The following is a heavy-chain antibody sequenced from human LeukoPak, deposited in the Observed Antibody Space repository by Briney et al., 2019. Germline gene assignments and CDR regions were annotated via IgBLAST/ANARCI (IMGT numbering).Heavy chain of an antibody. CDR3: ARSTGFYTTYYMDV. CDR1: GDSMGNYY. V-gene: IGHV4-4*07. Sequence: SETLSLTCTVSGDSMGNYYWNWLRQPAGKGLEWIGRIRSDGTTYANPSLESAVTMSVDTSNNHISLRLSSATAADTAVYYCARSTGFYTTYYMDVWGKRTTVTVSS. J-gene: IGHJ6*03. D-gene: IGHD3-22*01. CDR2: IRSDGTT.